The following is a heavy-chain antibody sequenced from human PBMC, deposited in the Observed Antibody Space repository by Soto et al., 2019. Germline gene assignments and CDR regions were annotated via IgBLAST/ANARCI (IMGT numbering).Heavy chain of an antibody. V-gene: IGHV4-30-4*01. CDR3: ARGRYCLTGRCFPNWFDS. CDR1: GDSISNLDYF. Sequence: SETLSLTCSVSGDSISNLDYFWAWIRQPPGQALEYIGYIYKSATTYYNPSFESRVAISVDTSKSQFSPNVTSVTAADTAVYFCARGRYCLTGRCFPNWFDSWGQGALVTVSS. CDR2: IYKSATT. D-gene: IGHD7-27*01. J-gene: IGHJ5*01.